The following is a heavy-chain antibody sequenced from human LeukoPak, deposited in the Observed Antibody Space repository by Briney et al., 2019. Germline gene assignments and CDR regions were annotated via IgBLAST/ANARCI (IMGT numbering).Heavy chain of an antibody. CDR1: GITSSNDV. Sequence: TGGSLRLSCAASGITSSNDVMHWVRQAPGKGLEWVAVISDAGRNKYYADSVKGRFTISRDNSKNTLYPQMNSLRAEDTAVYYCARESRGVQGYFDYWGQGTLVTVSS. J-gene: IGHJ4*02. CDR2: ISDAGRNK. D-gene: IGHD3-10*01. CDR3: ARESRGVQGYFDY. V-gene: IGHV3-30*01.